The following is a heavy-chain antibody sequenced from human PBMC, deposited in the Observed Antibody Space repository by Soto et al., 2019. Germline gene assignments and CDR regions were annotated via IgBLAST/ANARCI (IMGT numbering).Heavy chain of an antibody. V-gene: IGHV4-34*01. CDR2: INHSGST. CDR1: GGSISTYY. D-gene: IGHD3-22*01. Sequence: SETLSLTCTVSGGSISTYYWSWIRQPPGKGLEWIGEINHSGSTNYNPSLKSRVTISVDTSKNQFFLKLSSVTAADTAVYYCARGRYYYDSSGYYVGRYYYGMDVWGQGTTVTVSS. J-gene: IGHJ6*02. CDR3: ARGRYYYDSSGYYVGRYYYGMDV.